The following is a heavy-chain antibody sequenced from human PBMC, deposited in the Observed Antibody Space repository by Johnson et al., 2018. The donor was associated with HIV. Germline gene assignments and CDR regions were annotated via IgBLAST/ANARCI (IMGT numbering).Heavy chain of an antibody. CDR3: ARVTGTTQLDAFDI. CDR2: IKQDGSEK. CDR1: GFTFSDYY. Sequence: VQLVESGGGLVKPGGSLRLSCAASGFTFSDYYMSWVRQAPGKGLEWVANIKQDGSEKYYVDSVKGRFTISRDNAKNSLYLQMNSLRAEDTAVYYCARVTGTTQLDAFDIWGQGTMVTVSS. D-gene: IGHD1-7*01. V-gene: IGHV3-7*01. J-gene: IGHJ3*02.